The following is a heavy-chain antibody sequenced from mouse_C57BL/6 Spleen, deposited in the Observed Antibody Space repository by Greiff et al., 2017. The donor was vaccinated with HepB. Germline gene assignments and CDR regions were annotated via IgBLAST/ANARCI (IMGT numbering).Heavy chain of an antibody. CDR1: GYTFTSYT. Sequence: QVQLQQSGAELARPGASVKMSCKASGYTFTSYTMHWVKQRPGQGLEWIGYINPSSGYTKYNQKFKDKATLTADKSSSTAYMQLSSLTSEDSAVYYCARNGDYALMDYRGQGTSVTVSS. J-gene: IGHJ4*01. CDR2: INPSSGYT. V-gene: IGHV1-4*01. CDR3: ARNGDYALMDY. D-gene: IGHD2-4*01.